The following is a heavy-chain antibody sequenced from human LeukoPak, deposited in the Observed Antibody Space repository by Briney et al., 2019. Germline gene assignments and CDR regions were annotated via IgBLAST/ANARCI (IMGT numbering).Heavy chain of an antibody. J-gene: IGHJ5*02. V-gene: IGHV4-61*01. CDR2: IYYSGNT. D-gene: IGHD2-21*02. CDR3: ARDSGDTDNWFDP. CDR1: GYSISSGYY. Sequence: SETLSLTCTVSGYSISSGYYWSWIRQPPGKGLEWIGYIYYSGNTNSHPSLKSRLTMSVDTSKNQFSLKLSSVTAADTAVYYCARDSGDTDNWFDPWGQGTLVTVSS.